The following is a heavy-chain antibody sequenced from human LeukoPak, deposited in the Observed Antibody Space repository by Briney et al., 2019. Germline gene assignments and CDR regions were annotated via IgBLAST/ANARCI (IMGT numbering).Heavy chain of an antibody. CDR3: AKDQYSSGWYFTYQFDY. J-gene: IGHJ4*02. D-gene: IGHD6-19*01. CDR1: GFTFSSYA. CDR2: ITGSGGST. V-gene: IGHV3-23*01. Sequence: GRSLRLSCAASGFTFSSYAMSWVRQAPGKGLEWVSGITGSGGSTYYADSVKGRFTISRDNSKNTLYLQMNSLRAEDTAVYYCAKDQYSSGWYFTYQFDYWGQGTLVTVSS.